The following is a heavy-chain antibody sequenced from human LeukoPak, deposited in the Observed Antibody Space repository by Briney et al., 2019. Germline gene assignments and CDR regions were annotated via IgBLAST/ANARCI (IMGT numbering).Heavy chain of an antibody. J-gene: IGHJ6*04. CDR2: IYYSGST. Sequence: SETLSLTCTASGCSISGYYLSWIRQPPGKGLEWISYIYYSGSTNYNPSLKSRFTISVDTSKNQFSLKLSSVTAADTAVYYCARTNILSYYYYYGMEVWRKGTTVTVSS. D-gene: IGHD3-9*01. CDR3: ARTNILSYYYYYGMEV. V-gene: IGHV4-59*01. CDR1: GCSISGYY.